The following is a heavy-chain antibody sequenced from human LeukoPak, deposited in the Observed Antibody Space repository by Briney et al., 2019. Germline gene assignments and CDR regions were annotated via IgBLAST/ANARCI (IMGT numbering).Heavy chain of an antibody. J-gene: IGHJ4*02. CDR3: AREDILAFWDY. CDR1: GFTFSSYG. D-gene: IGHD3-9*01. CDR2: ISYDGSNK. V-gene: IGHV3-30*19. Sequence: PGRSLRLSCAASGFTFSSYGMHWVRQAPGKGLEWVAVISYDGSNKYYADSVKGRFTISRDNSKNTLYLQMNSLRAEDTAVYYCAREDILAFWDYWGQGTLVTVSS.